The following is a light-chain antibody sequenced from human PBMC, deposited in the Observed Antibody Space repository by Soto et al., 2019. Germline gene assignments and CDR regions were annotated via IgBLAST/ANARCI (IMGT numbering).Light chain of an antibody. J-gene: IGKJ3*01. V-gene: IGKV1-12*01. CDR3: PQTNGTFS. CDR2: TAS. Sequence: DFQMTQPPSSVSASVGDSVTITCRTSRGISTWLAWYQQKPGKAPELLIQTASSVQSGVPSTFSRSGSGTDISLTISSLQPEDSAVYDWPQTNGTFSFGPGTKVEVK. CDR1: RGISTW.